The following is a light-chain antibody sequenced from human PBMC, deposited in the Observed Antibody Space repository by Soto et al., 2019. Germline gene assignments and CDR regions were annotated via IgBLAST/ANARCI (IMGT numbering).Light chain of an antibody. CDR2: AAS. CDR3: QQYGSSPLTWT. J-gene: IGKJ1*01. V-gene: IGKV3-20*01. CDR1: QSVSSNY. Sequence: EIVLTQSPATLSLSPGERATLSCRASQSVSSNYLAWYQQKPGQAPRLLIYAASSRATGIPDRFSGSGSGTDFILTISRLEPEDSALYYCQQYGSSPLTWTFGQGTKVDIK.